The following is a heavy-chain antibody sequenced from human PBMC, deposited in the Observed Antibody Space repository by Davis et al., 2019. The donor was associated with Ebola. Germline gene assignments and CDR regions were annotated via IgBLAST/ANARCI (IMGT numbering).Heavy chain of an antibody. V-gene: IGHV5-51*01. J-gene: IGHJ3*02. CDR3: VRILAVYANALDI. D-gene: IGHD2-8*02. CDR2: VYPGDSDT. Sequence: PGGSLRLSCKGSGYSFTNYWIGWVRQVPGKGLEWMGIVYPGDSDTRYSPSFQGQVTISADKSISTAYLQWSSLKASDTAMYYCVRILAVYANALDIWGQGTMVTVSS. CDR1: GYSFTNYW.